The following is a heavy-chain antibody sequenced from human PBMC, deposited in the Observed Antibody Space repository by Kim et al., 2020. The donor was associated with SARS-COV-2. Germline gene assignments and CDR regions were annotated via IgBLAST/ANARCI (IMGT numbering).Heavy chain of an antibody. CDR3: ARGYYYDSRGKDEYYYYYG. D-gene: IGHD3-22*01. J-gene: IGHJ6*01. V-gene: IGHV4-34*01. CDR1: GGSFSGYY. CDR2: INHSGST. Sequence: SETLSLTCAVYGGSFSGYYWSWIRQPPGKGLEWIGEINHSGSTNYNPFLKSRATISVDTSKNQFFLKLSSVTAADTAVYYCARGYYYDSRGKDEYYYYYG.